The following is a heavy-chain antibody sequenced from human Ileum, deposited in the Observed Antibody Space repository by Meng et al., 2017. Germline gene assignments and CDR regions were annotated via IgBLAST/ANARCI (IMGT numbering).Heavy chain of an antibody. CDR1: GYTFTSTNYG. Sequence: QVQLVQSGDEVKKPGATVKGSCKSSGYTFTSTNYGISWMRQAPGQGLEWMGWVSTYNDDTNHVQKFQDRVTMTTDTSTSTVYMELRSLRSDDTAVYYCARDQIGDYVWDYWGQGTLVTVSS. V-gene: IGHV1-18*01. CDR3: ARDQIGDYVWDY. CDR2: VSTYNDDT. J-gene: IGHJ4*02. D-gene: IGHD4-17*01.